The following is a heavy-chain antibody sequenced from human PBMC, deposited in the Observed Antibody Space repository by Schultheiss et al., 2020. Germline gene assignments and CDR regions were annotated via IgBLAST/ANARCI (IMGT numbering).Heavy chain of an antibody. CDR1: GGSFSGYY. J-gene: IGHJ5*02. CDR3: AKATTVRSWFDP. V-gene: IGHV4-34*01. CDR2: INHSGST. Sequence: SETLSLTCAVYGGSFSGYYWSWIRQPPGKGLEWIGEINHSGSTNYNPSLKSRVTISVDKSKNQFSLKLSSVTAADTAVYYCAKATTVRSWFDPWGQGTLVTVYS. D-gene: IGHD4-17*01.